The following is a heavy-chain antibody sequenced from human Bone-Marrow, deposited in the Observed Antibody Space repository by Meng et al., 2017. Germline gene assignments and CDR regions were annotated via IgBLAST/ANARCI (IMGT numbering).Heavy chain of an antibody. J-gene: IGHJ5*02. CDR3: ARDCPSPFRWFDP. CDR2: IFYTGSA. Sequence: QVQLQESGPGLVKPSQTVSLTCTVSGGSIRSRNHYWSWVRQYPGKGLEWIGSIFYTGSAYYNPSLKSRIYISIDTSKNQFSLKLNSVTAADTAVYYCARDCPSPFRWFDPWGQGTLVTVSS. CDR1: GGSIRSRNHY. V-gene: IGHV4-31*03.